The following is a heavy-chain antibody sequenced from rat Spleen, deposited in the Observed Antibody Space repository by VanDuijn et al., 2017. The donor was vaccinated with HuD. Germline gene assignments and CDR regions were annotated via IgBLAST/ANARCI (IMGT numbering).Heavy chain of an antibody. CDR1: GFTFRSYW. CDR2: ITNTGGST. Sequence: EVQLVETGGGLVQPGRSLKLSCVASGFTFRSYWMYWIRQAPGKGLEWVASITNTGGSTYYPDSVKGRFTISRDNAKSTLYLQMDSLRSEDTAIYYCARHGIYNNYGWFAYWGQGVMVTVSS. V-gene: IGHV5-31*01. D-gene: IGHD1-10*01. CDR3: ARHGIYNNYGWFAY. J-gene: IGHJ2*01.